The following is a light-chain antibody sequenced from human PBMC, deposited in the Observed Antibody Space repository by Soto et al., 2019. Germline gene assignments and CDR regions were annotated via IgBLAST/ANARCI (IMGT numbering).Light chain of an antibody. Sequence: QSALTQPRSVSGSPGQSVTISCTGTSSDIGGYHYVSWYQQHPGKAPQLMIYDVTKRPSGVPDRFSGSKSGNTASLTISGLQAADEADYFCCSYAATDTFVFGGGTKVTVL. CDR2: DVT. V-gene: IGLV2-11*01. CDR3: CSYAATDTFV. CDR1: SSDIGGYHY. J-gene: IGLJ1*01.